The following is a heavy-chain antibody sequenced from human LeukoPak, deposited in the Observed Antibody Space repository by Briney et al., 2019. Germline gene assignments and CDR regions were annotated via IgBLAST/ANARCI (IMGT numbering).Heavy chain of an antibody. J-gene: IGHJ4*02. D-gene: IGHD3-22*01. V-gene: IGHV3-7*01. CDR3: ATSDDSSGSD. CDR2: INLDGSVI. Sequence: GGSLRLSCAASGFTFSGYWMSWVRQAPGKGLEWVANINLDGSVIHYVDSAKGRFTISRDNAKNSLYLQMNHLRAEDTALYYCATSDDSSGSDWGQGTLVTVSS. CDR1: GFTFSGYW.